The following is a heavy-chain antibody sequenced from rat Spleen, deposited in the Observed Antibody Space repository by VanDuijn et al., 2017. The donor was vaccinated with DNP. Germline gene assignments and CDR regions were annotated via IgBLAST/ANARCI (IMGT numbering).Heavy chain of an antibody. D-gene: IGHD1-1*01. J-gene: IGHJ2*01. V-gene: IGHV5S13*01. Sequence: EVKLVESGGGLVQPGRSLKLSCAASGFTFMNYGMAWVRQAPTKGLEWVAFVNNGGDKIYYRDSVKGRFTLSRDKAKDTQTLQMDNLRSEDTATYYCARCEGGYYTFDYWGQGVMVTVSS. CDR1: GFTFMNYG. CDR3: ARCEGGYYTFDY. CDR2: VNNGGDKI.